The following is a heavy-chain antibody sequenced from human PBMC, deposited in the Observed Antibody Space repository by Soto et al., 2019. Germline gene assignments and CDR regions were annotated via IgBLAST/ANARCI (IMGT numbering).Heavy chain of an antibody. CDR2: IYYSGST. V-gene: IGHV4-59*08. D-gene: IGHD2-2*01. CDR3: ARSIVVVPAATSFDP. Sequence: SETLSLTCTVSGGSISSYYWSWIRQPPGKGLEWIGYIYYSGSTNYNPSLKSRVTISVDTSKNQFSLKLSSVTAADTAVYYCARSIVVVPAATSFDPWGQGTLVTVSS. CDR1: GGSISSYY. J-gene: IGHJ5*02.